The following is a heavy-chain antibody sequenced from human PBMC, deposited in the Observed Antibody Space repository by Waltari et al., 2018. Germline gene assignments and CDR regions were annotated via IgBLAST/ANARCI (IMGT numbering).Heavy chain of an antibody. J-gene: IGHJ3*02. CDR1: GGTFSSYA. D-gene: IGHD4-17*01. CDR2: IIPIFGTA. V-gene: IGHV1-69*01. CDR3: ARDGRGSPTVTTSGAFDI. Sequence: QVQLVQSGAEVKKPGSSVTVSCKASGGTFSSYAISWVRQAPGPGLEWMGVIIPIFGTANYAQKFQGRVTITADESTSTAYMELSSLRSEDTAVYYCARDGRGSPTVTTSGAFDIWGQGTMVTVSS.